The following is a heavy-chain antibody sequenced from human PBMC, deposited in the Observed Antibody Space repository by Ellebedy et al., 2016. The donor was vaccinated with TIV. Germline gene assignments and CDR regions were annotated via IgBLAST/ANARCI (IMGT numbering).Heavy chain of an antibody. Sequence: ASVKVSXKASGYTFTSYNINWVRQATGQGLEWMGWMNPNTGNTVYAQTFQGRVTMTRTTSISTAYMELSSLRSEDTAVYYCARGWDYGDQPLGYWGQGTLVTVSS. CDR3: ARGWDYGDQPLGY. J-gene: IGHJ4*02. CDR1: GYTFTSYN. V-gene: IGHV1-8*01. D-gene: IGHD4-17*01. CDR2: MNPNTGNT.